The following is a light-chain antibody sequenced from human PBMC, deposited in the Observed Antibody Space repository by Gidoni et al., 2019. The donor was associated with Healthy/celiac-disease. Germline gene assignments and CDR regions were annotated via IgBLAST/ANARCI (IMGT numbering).Light chain of an antibody. CDR1: SSDVGSYNL. V-gene: IGLV2-23*02. CDR3: CSYAGSSTFV. Sequence: QSAPPPPPSLSGSPCQAITISCTGTSSDVGSYNLVSWYQQHPGKAPKLMIYEVSKRPSGVSNRFSGSKSGNTASLTISGLQAEDEADYYCCSYAGSSTFVFGTGTKVTVL. J-gene: IGLJ1*01. CDR2: EVS.